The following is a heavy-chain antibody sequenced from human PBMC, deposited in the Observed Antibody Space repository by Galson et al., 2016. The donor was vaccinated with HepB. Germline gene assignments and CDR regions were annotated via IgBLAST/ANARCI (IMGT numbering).Heavy chain of an antibody. Sequence: LSLTCAVYGGSFTNYYWAWIRQPPGKGLEWVGEINHSGSTNYNSSLESRVAMSLDMSKNEITLNLTSVTAADTAVYYCARGEYSRNWYFRYWGQGTLVSVSS. J-gene: IGHJ4*02. CDR2: INHSGST. CDR3: ARGEYSRNWYFRY. CDR1: GGSFTNYY. D-gene: IGHD6-13*01. V-gene: IGHV4-34*01.